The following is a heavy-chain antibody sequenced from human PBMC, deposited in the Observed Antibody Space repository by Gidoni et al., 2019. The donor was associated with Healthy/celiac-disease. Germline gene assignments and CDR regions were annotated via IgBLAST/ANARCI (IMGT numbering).Heavy chain of an antibody. Sequence: QVQLQESGPGLVKPSGTLSPTCAVSGGSISSSNWWSWVRQPPGKGLEWIGEIYHSGSTNYNPSLKRRVTISVDKSKNQFSLKLSSVTASDTAVYYCARGLYCSSTSCSYFDYWGQGTLVTVSS. J-gene: IGHJ4*02. CDR3: ARGLYCSSTSCSYFDY. D-gene: IGHD2-2*01. V-gene: IGHV4-4*02. CDR1: GGSISSSNW. CDR2: IYHSGST.